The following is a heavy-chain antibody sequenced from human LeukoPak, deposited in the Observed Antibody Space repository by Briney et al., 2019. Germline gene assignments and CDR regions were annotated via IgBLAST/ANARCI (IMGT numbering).Heavy chain of an antibody. CDR3: ARAPFEVAGTGTYYYYGMDV. V-gene: IGHV1-46*01. CDR1: GYTFTSYY. J-gene: IGHJ6*02. Sequence: ASVKVSCTASGYTFTSYYMHWVRQAPGQGLEWMGIINPSGGSTSYAQKFQGRVTMTRDTSTSTVYMELSSLRSEDTAVYYCARAPFEVAGTGTYYYYGMDVWGQGTTVTVSS. D-gene: IGHD6-19*01. CDR2: INPSGGST.